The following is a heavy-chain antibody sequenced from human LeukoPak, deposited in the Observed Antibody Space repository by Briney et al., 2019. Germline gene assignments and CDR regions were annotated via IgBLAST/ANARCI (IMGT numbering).Heavy chain of an antibody. V-gene: IGHV3-43*02. CDR2: ISGDGGST. CDR3: AKDRRYYDSSGQFGDY. D-gene: IGHD3-22*01. J-gene: IGHJ4*02. Sequence: GGSLRLSCAASGFTFDDYAMHWVRQAPGKGLEWVSLISGDGGSTYYADSVKGRFTISRDNSKNSLYLQMNSLRTEDTALYYCAKDRRYYDSSGQFGDYWGQGTLVTVSS. CDR1: GFTFDDYA.